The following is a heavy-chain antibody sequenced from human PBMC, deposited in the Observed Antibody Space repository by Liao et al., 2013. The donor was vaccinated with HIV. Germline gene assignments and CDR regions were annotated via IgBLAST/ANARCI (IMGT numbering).Heavy chain of an antibody. V-gene: IGHV4-4*07. CDR2: IYTSGRT. CDR1: GGSISNNY. Sequence: QVQLRESGPGLVKPSETLSLTCSVSGGSISNNYWSWIRQPAGKGLEWIGRIYTSGRTNYNPSLKSRVTMSVDTSKNQFSLKLSSVTAADTAVYYCAARFTISGVAIPHALDVWGQGTMVAVSS. CDR3: AARFTISGVAIPHALDV. J-gene: IGHJ3*01. D-gene: IGHD3-3*01.